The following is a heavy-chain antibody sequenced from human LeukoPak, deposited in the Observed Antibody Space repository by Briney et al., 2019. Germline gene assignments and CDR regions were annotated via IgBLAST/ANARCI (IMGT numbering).Heavy chain of an antibody. J-gene: IGHJ4*02. CDR3: ARGNAVNTSTDY. CDR1: GGSISSNTNFWGWDSRNY. Sequence: PSETLSLICIVSGGSISSNTNFWGWDSRNYWGWIRQPPWKGLEWIGSIHFSGTTYYNPSLKSRVTISVDTSKNQFSLKLSSVTAADTAVYYCARGNAVNTSTDYWGQGTLVTVSS. V-gene: IGHV4-39*07. CDR2: IHFSGTT. D-gene: IGHD6-19*01.